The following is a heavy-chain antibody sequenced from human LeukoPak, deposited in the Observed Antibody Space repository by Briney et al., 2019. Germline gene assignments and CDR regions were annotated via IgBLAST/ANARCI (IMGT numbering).Heavy chain of an antibody. CDR1: GGTFSSYA. CDR2: IIPILGIA. D-gene: IGHD2-15*01. CDR3: ASPVYCSGGSCRLRYYYYGMDV. J-gene: IGHJ6*02. Sequence: GASVKVSCKASGGTFSSYAISWVRQAPGQGLEWMGRIIPILGIANYAQKFQGRVTITADKSTSTAYMELSSLRSEDTAVYYCASPVYCSGGSCRLRYYYYGMDVWGQGTTVTVSS. V-gene: IGHV1-69*04.